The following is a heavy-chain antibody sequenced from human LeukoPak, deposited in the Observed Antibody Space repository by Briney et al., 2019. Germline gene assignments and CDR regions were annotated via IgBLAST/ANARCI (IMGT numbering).Heavy chain of an antibody. CDR1: GYTITGYY. CDR2: INPNTGDT. J-gene: IGHJ4*02. Sequence: ASVKVSCKASGYTITGYYMHWVRQAPGQGLEWMGRINPNTGDTNSARKFQGRITMTRDTSISTVYMELSRLRSDDTAVYYCARGGTDSMDYFDYWGQGTLVAVSS. CDR3: ARGGTDSMDYFDY. V-gene: IGHV1-2*06. D-gene: IGHD3-22*01.